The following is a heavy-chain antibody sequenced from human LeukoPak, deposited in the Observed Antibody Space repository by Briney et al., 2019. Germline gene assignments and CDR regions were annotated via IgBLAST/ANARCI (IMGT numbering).Heavy chain of an antibody. D-gene: IGHD3-9*01. J-gene: IGHJ3*02. Sequence: SETLSLTCTVSGGSISSFYWSWFRQPPGKGLEWIGLMYYSGSTYYNPSLKSRVSLSVDTSKNQFSLRLNSVTAADTAVYYCARAGYDTATGYCGAFDIWGQGTMVTVSS. CDR1: GGSISSFY. V-gene: IGHV4-59*01. CDR3: ARAGYDTATGYCGAFDI. CDR2: MYYSGST.